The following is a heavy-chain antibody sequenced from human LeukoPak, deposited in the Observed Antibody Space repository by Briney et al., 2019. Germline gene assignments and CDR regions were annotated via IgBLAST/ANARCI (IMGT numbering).Heavy chain of an antibody. D-gene: IGHD6-13*01. Sequence: SLRLSCAASGFTFDDYAMHWVRQAPGKGLEWVSGISWNSGSIGYADSVKGRLTISRDNAKNSLYLQMNSLRAEDTALYFCAKDIYSSSWYYFDYWGQGTLVTVSS. CDR2: ISWNSGSI. CDR1: GFTFDDYA. J-gene: IGHJ4*02. CDR3: AKDIYSSSWYYFDY. V-gene: IGHV3-9*01.